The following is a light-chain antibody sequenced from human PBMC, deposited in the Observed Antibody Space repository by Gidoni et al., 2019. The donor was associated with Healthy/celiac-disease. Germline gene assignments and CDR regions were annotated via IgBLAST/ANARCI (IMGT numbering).Light chain of an antibody. V-gene: IGKV3-11*01. J-gene: IGKJ4*01. CDR3: QQSSNWPPLLT. CDR1: QSVSSY. Sequence: DIVLTQSPAILSLSPGERATLSCRASQSVSSYLAWYQQKPGQAPRLLIYDASNRATGIPARFSGSGSGTDFTLTISSLGPEDFAVYYCQQSSNWPPLLTFGGGTKVEIK. CDR2: DAS.